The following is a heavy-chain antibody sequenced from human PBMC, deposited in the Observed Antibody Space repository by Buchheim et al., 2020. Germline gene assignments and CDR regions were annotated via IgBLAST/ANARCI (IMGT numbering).Heavy chain of an antibody. CDR2: ISYDGSNK. V-gene: IGHV3-30*18. CDR1: GFTFSSYG. D-gene: IGHD4-17*01. CDR3: AKDDGDTYFDY. Sequence: QVQLVESGGGVVQPGRSLRLSCAASGFTFSSYGMHWVRQAPGKGLEWVAVISYDGSNKYYADSVKGRFTISRDNSKNTLYLQMNSLRAEDTTVYYCAKDDGDTYFDYWGQGTL. J-gene: IGHJ4*02.